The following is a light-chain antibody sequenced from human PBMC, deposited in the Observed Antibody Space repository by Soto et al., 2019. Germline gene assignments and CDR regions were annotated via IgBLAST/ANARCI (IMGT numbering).Light chain of an antibody. V-gene: IGKV4-1*01. CDR2: WAS. Sequence: DIVMTQSPDSLAVSLGERATINCKSSQSVLYSSNNKNYLAWYQQKPGQPPKLLIYWASTRESGVPDRFSGSGSGTDFTLTISSLQAEDVAVYYCQQYYSTHTRTFGQGTKVEIK. CDR1: QSVLYSSNNKNY. J-gene: IGKJ1*01. CDR3: QQYYSTHTRT.